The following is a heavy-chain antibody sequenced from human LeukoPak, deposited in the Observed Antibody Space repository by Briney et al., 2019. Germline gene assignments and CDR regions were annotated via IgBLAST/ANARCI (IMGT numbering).Heavy chain of an antibody. CDR2: ISWNSGSI. J-gene: IGHJ4*02. D-gene: IGHD3-10*01. V-gene: IGHV3-9*03. Sequence: PGRSLRLSCAASGFTFDDYAMHWVRQAPGKGLEWVSGISWNSGSIGYADSVKGRFTISRDNAKNSLYLQMNSLRAKDMALYYCAKAPYYYGSGSPSYFDYWGQGTLVTVSS. CDR3: AKAPYYYGSGSPSYFDY. CDR1: GFTFDDYA.